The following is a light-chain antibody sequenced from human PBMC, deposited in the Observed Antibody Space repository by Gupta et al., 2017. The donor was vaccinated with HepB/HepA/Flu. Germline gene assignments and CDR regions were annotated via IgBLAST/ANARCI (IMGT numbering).Light chain of an antibody. V-gene: IGLV2-14*03. CDR1: ASDIGGYDY. CDR2: GVN. CDR3: SSYTSASTLV. Sequence: QSALTQPASVSGSPGQSTTISCPGPASDIGGYDYVSWYQQHPGKAPKLLLYGVNSRPSGVSDRFSASKSGNTASLTISWLQGEDEAHYYCSSYTSASTLVFGGGTTLTVL. J-gene: IGLJ2*01.